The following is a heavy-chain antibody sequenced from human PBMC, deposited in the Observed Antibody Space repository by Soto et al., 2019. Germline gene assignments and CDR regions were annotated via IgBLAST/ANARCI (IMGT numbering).Heavy chain of an antibody. D-gene: IGHD3-3*02. J-gene: IGHJ6*02. CDR3: VRYGTQHWGMDV. CDR2: IYYSGST. Sequence: SETLSLTCTVSGGSISSGGYYWSWIRQHPGKGLEWIGSIYYSGSTYYNPSLKSRVTISVDTSKNQFSLKLSSVTAADTAAYYCVRYGTQHWGMDVWGQGTTVTVSS. CDR1: GGSISSGGYY. V-gene: IGHV4-31*03.